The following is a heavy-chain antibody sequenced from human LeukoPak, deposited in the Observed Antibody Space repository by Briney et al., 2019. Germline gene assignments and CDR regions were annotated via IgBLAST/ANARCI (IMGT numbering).Heavy chain of an antibody. Sequence: ASVKVSCKASGGTFSSYAISWVRQAPGQGLEWMGGIIPIFGTANYAQKFQGRVTITTDESTSTAYMEPSSLRSEDTAVYYCARVVVVPADLKYYYYYYYYMDVWGEGTTVTVSS. CDR1: GGTFSSYA. CDR3: ARVVVVPADLKYYYYYYYYMDV. D-gene: IGHD2-2*01. V-gene: IGHV1-69*05. J-gene: IGHJ6*03. CDR2: IIPIFGTA.